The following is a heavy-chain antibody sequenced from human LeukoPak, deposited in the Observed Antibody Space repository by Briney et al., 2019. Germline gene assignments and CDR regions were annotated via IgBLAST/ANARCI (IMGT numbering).Heavy chain of an antibody. J-gene: IGHJ6*03. CDR1: GGSISSGSYY. CDR3: ATLGAVAGTKYYYYYMDV. D-gene: IGHD6-19*01. V-gene: IGHV4-61*02. CDR2: IYSSGST. Sequence: SQTLSLTCTVSGGSISSGSYYWSWIRQPAGKGLEWIGRIYSSGSTNYNPSLKGRVTISVDTSKNQFSLKLSSVTAADTAVYYCATLGAVAGTKYYYYYMDVWGKGTTVTVSS.